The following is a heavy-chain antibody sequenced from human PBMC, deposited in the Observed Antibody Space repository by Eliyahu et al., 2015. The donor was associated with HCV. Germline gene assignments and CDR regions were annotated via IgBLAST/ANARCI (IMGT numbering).Heavy chain of an antibody. CDR2: ISYDGSNT. Sequence: QVQLVESGGGVVQPGESLRLSCVASGFTFSNYAMNWVRQAPGKGLEWVAVISYDGSNTFYADSVKGRFTISRDNSKNTLYLQMNSLGPEDTAVYHCAKAPVAGIRYDFDFWGQGSLVTVSS. J-gene: IGHJ4*02. CDR3: AKAPVAGIRYDFDF. V-gene: IGHV3-30*18. CDR1: GFTFSNYA. D-gene: IGHD6-19*01.